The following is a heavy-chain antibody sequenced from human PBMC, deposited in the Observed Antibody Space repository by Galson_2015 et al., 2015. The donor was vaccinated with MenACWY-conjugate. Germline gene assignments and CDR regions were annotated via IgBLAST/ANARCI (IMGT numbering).Heavy chain of an antibody. V-gene: IGHV1-2*04. Sequence: SVKVSCKASGYTFTGYYMHWVRQAPGQGLEWMGWINPNSGGTNYAQKFQGWVTMTRDTSISTAYMELSRLRSDDTAVYYCARSYSSGWPGAFDIWGQGTMVTVSS. CDR3: ARSYSSGWPGAFDI. CDR1: GYTFTGYY. D-gene: IGHD6-19*01. CDR2: INPNSGGT. J-gene: IGHJ3*02.